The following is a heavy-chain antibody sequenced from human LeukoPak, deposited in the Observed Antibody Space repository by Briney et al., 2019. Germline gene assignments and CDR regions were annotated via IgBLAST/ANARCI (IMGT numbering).Heavy chain of an antibody. J-gene: IGHJ5*02. V-gene: IGHV4-39*01. D-gene: IGHD4-17*01. CDR1: GGSISSSSYY. CDR2: IYCSGST. Sequence: SETLSLTCTVSGGSISSSSYYWGWIRRPPGKGLEWIGSIYCSGSTYYNPSLKSRVTISVDTSKNQFSLKLSSVTAADTAVYYCARPSTTVTTGNWFDPWGQGTLVTVSS. CDR3: ARPSTTVTTGNWFDP.